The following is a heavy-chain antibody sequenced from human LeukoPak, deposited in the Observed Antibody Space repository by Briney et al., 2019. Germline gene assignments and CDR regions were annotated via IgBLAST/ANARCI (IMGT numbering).Heavy chain of an antibody. CDR2: IIPIFGTA. J-gene: IGHJ4*02. V-gene: IGHV1-69*13. CDR3: ARARGAGVRGVPLFDY. D-gene: IGHD3-10*01. CDR1: GGTFSSYA. Sequence: ASVKVFCKASGGTFSSYAISWVRQAPGQGLEWMGGIIPIFGTANYAQKFQGRVTITADESTSTAYMELSSLRSEDTAVYYCARARGAGVRGVPLFDYWGQGTLVTVSS.